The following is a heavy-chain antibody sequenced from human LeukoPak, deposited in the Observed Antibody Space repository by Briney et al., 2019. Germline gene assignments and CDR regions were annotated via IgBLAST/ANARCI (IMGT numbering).Heavy chain of an antibody. V-gene: IGHV3-9*01. CDR3: AKDADDSGDYVGIDY. CDR1: GFTFNDYA. D-gene: IGHD4-17*01. CDR2: ISWNRNTI. J-gene: IGHJ4*02. Sequence: GGSLRLSCTTSGFTFNDYAMHWVRQAPGKGLEWVAGISWNRNTIGYADSLRDRFTVFRDDAENSLYLQMNSLRPEDTAIYYCAKDADDSGDYVGIDYWGQGILVTVSS.